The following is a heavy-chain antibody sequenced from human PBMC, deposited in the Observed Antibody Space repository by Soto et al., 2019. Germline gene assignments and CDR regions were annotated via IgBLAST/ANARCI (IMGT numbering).Heavy chain of an antibody. CDR3: ARAPGSIAVAGLTLAIYGMDV. V-gene: IGHV3-33*01. CDR2: IWYDGSNK. Sequence: GGSLRLSCAASGFTFSSYGMHWVRQAPGKGLEWVAVIWYDGSNKYYADSVKGRFTISRDNSKNTLYLQMNSLRAEDTAVYYCARAPGSIAVAGLTLAIYGMDVWGQGTTVTVSS. D-gene: IGHD6-19*01. J-gene: IGHJ6*02. CDR1: GFTFSSYG.